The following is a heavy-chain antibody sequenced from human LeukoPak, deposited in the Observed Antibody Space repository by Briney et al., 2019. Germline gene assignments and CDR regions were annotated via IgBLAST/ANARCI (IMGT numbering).Heavy chain of an antibody. V-gene: IGHV3-30-3*01. Sequence: PGGSLRLSCAASGFTFSSYAMHWVRQAPGKGLEWVAVISYDGSNKYYADSVKGRFTISRDNSKNTLYLQMNSLRAEDTAVYYCARDGDDYGDYGTGAEPTRDYWGQGTLVTVSS. CDR1: GFTFSSYA. D-gene: IGHD4-17*01. CDR2: ISYDGSNK. CDR3: ARDGDDYGDYGTGAEPTRDY. J-gene: IGHJ4*02.